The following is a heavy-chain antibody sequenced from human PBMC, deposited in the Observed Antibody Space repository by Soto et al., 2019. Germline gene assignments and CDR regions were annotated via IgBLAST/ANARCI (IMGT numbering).Heavy chain of an antibody. CDR2: IYYSGST. CDR3: ARTADDFWSGYLDH. J-gene: IGHJ4*02. D-gene: IGHD3-3*01. CDR1: GGSISSGDYY. Sequence: PSETLSLTCTVSGGSISSGDYYWSWIRQPPGKGLEWIGYIYYSGSTYYNPSLKSRVTISVDTSKNQFSLKLSSVTAADTAVYYCARTADDFWSGYLDHWGQGTLVTVSS. V-gene: IGHV4-30-4*01.